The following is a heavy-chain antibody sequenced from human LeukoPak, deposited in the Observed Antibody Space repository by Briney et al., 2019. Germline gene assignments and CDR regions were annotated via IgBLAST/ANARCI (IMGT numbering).Heavy chain of an antibody. CDR1: GGSIVSHY. V-gene: IGHV4-4*07. D-gene: IGHD3-22*01. CDR3: ARGGDYDSSGYYYFDY. CDR2: FYASGTT. J-gene: IGHJ4*02. Sequence: SETLSLTCTVSGGSIVSHYWNWIRQPAGRGLEWIGRFYASGTTNTSPSLKSRVTISVDTSKNQFSLKLSSVTAADTAVYYCARGGDYDSSGYYYFDYWGQGTLVTVSS.